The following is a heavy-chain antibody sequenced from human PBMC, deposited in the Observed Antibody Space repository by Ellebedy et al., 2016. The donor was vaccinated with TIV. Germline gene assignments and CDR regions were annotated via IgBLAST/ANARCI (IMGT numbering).Heavy chain of an antibody. CDR2: ITTSGTV. CDR3: AGEGGGYCSGGTCQSDAFSF. V-gene: IGHV3-48*04. J-gene: IGHJ3*01. Sequence: GGSLRLSXAASGFPFNSYSMNWVRQAPGKGLEWISRITTSGTVFDAESVKGRFTISRDNTKNSLYLQMSGLRADDTAFYYCAGEGGGYCSGGTCQSDAFSFWGQGTMVIVSS. CDR1: GFPFNSYS. D-gene: IGHD2-15*01.